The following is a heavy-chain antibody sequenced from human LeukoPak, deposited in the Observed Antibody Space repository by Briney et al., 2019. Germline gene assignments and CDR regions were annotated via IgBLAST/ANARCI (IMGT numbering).Heavy chain of an antibody. V-gene: IGHV3-33*01. CDR3: ARATVTRWFDP. Sequence: GSLRLSCAASGFALSSFGMQWVRQAPAKGLEWVAVIWYDGTNKYYADSVKGRFTISRDNSNKTLYLQMNSLRAEDTAVYYCARATVTRWFDPWGQGTLVTVSS. CDR1: GFALSSFG. CDR2: IWYDGTNK. D-gene: IGHD4-17*01. J-gene: IGHJ5*02.